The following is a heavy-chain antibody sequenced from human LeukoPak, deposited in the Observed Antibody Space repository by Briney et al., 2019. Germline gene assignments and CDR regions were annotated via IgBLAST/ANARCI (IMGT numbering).Heavy chain of an antibody. V-gene: IGHV1-24*01. CDR3: AREWYDYGGDSEGY. Sequence: ASVKVSCKVSGYTLTQLSMHWVRQAPGKGLEWMGGFDPEDGETIYAQKFQGRVTMTEDTSTDTAYMELSSLRSEDTAVYYCAREWYDYGGDSEGYWGQGTLVSVSS. D-gene: IGHD4-23*01. CDR1: GYTLTQLS. CDR2: FDPEDGET. J-gene: IGHJ4*02.